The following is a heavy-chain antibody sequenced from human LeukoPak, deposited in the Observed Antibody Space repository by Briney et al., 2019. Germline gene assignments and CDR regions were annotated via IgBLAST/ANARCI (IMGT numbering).Heavy chain of an antibody. CDR3: AREGSCYYDSSGCDWNAFDI. D-gene: IGHD3-22*01. Sequence: ASVKVSCKASGYTFTSYDINWVRQATGQGLEWMGWMNPNSGNTGYAQKFQGRVTMTRNTSISTAYMELSSLRSEDTAVYYCAREGSCYYDSSGCDWNAFDIWGQGTMVTVSS. J-gene: IGHJ3*02. CDR1: GYTFTSYD. V-gene: IGHV1-8*01. CDR2: MNPNSGNT.